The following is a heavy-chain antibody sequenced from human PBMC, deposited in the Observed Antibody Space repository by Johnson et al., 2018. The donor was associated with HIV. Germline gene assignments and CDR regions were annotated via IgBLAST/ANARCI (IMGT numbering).Heavy chain of an antibody. CDR2: ISYDGSNK. CDR1: GFTFSSYA. Sequence: QEQLVESGGGVVQPGRSLRLSCAASGFTFSSYAMHWVRQAPGKGLEWVAVISYDGSNKYYADSVKGRFTISRDNSKNTLFLEMNSLKAEDTAVYYCARESLEFWSRGAFDIWGQGTMVTVSS. D-gene: IGHD3-10*01. V-gene: IGHV3-30*14. J-gene: IGHJ3*02. CDR3: ARESLEFWSRGAFDI.